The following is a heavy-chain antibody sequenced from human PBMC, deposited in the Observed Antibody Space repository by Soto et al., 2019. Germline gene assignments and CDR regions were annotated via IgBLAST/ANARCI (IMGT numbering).Heavy chain of an antibody. CDR1: GGSFSGYY. J-gene: IGHJ4*02. CDR3: ARAYYYDSSGYYYSVNRYIDD. Sequence: SETLSLTCAVYGGSFSGYYWSWIRQPPGKGLEWIGEINHSGSTNYNPSLKSRVTISVDTSKNQFSLKLSSVTAADTAVYYCARAYYYDSSGYYYSVNRYIDDWGPGTLVSVFS. CDR2: INHSGST. V-gene: IGHV4-34*01. D-gene: IGHD3-22*01.